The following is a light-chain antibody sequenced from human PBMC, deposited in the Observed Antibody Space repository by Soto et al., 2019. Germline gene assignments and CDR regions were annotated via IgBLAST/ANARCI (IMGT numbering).Light chain of an antibody. Sequence: QLVLTQSRCASASLGASAKLTGTLRSGHSSYAIAWHQQQPEKGPRYLMKLDSDGSHTKGDAIPDRFSGSSSGAERYLTISSLQSEDEADYYCQTWGTGIHVVFGGGTKLTVL. J-gene: IGLJ2*01. CDR2: LDSDGSH. CDR3: QTWGTGIHVV. CDR1: SGHSSYA. V-gene: IGLV4-69*01.